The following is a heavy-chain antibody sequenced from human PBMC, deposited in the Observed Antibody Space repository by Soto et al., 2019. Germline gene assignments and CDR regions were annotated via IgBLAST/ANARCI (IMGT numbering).Heavy chain of an antibody. CDR2: IYPGDSDT. J-gene: IGHJ4*02. D-gene: IGHD7-27*01. CDR3: ARLGGTGDTLDY. V-gene: IGHV5-51*01. CDR1: GYTFIAYW. Sequence: GESLKISCNGSGYTFIAYWIGWVRQVPGKGLEWMGIIYPGDSDTRYSPSFQGQVTISADKSISTAYLQWSSLKASDTAMYFCARLGGTGDTLDYWGQGTLVTVYS.